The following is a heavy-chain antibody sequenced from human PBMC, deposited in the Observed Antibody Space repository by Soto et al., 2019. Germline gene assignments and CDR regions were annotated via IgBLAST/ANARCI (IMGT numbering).Heavy chain of an antibody. V-gene: IGHV3-9*01. J-gene: IGHJ4*02. CDR2: ISWDSSSI. CDR1: GFTFDDYA. D-gene: IGHD1-26*01. CDR3: AKDSRYQLLSDRPQGGLGS. Sequence: GGSLRLSCAASGFTFDDYAMHWVRQAPGKGLEWVSGISWDSSSIAYADSVKGRFTISRDNAENSLYLQMKSLRAEDTALYYCAKDSRYQLLSDRPQGGLGSWGQGTLVTVSS.